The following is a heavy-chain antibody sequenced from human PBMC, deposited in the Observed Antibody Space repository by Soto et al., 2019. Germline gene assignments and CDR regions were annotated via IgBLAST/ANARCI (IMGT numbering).Heavy chain of an antibody. J-gene: IGHJ4*02. CDR2: IIPIFGTA. V-gene: IGHV1-69*06. CDR3: AISRYCSSTSCFYYFDY. Sequence: SVKVSCKASGGTFSSYAISWVRQAPGQGLEWMGGIIPIFGTANYAQKFQGRVTITADKSTSTDYMELSSLRSEDTAVYYCAISRYCSSTSCFYYFDYWGQGTLVTVSS. D-gene: IGHD2-2*01. CDR1: GGTFSSYA.